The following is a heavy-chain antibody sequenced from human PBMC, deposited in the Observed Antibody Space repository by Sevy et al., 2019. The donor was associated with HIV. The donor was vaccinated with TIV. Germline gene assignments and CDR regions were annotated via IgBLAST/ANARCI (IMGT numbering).Heavy chain of an antibody. CDR1: GFTFNTYA. D-gene: IGHD3-3*01. CDR3: VKGKSVTTFGVSIMPFDF. Sequence: GGSLRLSCTASGFTFNTYAMSWLRQARGKGPEWVATIGSSVGNTDYAASVKGRFTISRDNSKSALYLEMNRLRVEDTAVYYCVKGKSVTTFGVSIMPFDFWGQGTLVTVSS. J-gene: IGHJ4*02. CDR2: IGSSVGNT. V-gene: IGHV3-23*01.